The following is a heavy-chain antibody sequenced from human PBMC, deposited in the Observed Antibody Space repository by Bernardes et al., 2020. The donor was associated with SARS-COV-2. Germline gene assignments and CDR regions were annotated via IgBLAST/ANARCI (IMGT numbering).Heavy chain of an antibody. V-gene: IGHV3-23*01. Sequence: GGSLRLSCAASGFTFSSYAMSWVRQAPGKGLEWVSAISGSGGSTYYADSVKGRFTISRDNSKNTLYLQMNSLRAEDTAVYYCAKDQWGSGSYLSTLFDYWGQGTLVTVSS. CDR1: GFTFSSYA. D-gene: IGHD1-26*01. CDR2: ISGSGGST. CDR3: AKDQWGSGSYLSTLFDY. J-gene: IGHJ4*02.